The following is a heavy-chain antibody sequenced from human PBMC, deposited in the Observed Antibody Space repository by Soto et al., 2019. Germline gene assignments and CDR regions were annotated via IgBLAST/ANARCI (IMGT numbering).Heavy chain of an antibody. CDR3: AKSFGVRGVLYSCYYGMDV. D-gene: IGHD3-10*01. CDR2: ISYDGSNK. Sequence: QVQLVESGGGVVQPGRSLRLSCAASGFTFSSYGMHWVRQAPGKGLEWVAVISYDGSNKYYADSVKGRFTISRDNSKNTLYLQMNSLRAEDTAVYYCAKSFGVRGVLYSCYYGMDVWGQGTTVTVSS. V-gene: IGHV3-30*18. CDR1: GFTFSSYG. J-gene: IGHJ6*02.